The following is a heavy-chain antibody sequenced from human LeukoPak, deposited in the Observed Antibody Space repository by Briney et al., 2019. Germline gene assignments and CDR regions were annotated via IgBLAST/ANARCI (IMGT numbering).Heavy chain of an antibody. J-gene: IGHJ4*02. V-gene: IGHV3-21*01. Sequence: GGSLRLSCAASGFTFSTYTMNWVRQAPGKGLEWVSSISSSSSYIYYADSVKGRFTISRDNAKNSLYLQMNSLRAEDTAVYYCARRGSYYGDSMDYWGQGTLVTVSS. D-gene: IGHD4-17*01. CDR2: ISSSSSYI. CDR1: GFTFSTYT. CDR3: ARRGSYYGDSMDY.